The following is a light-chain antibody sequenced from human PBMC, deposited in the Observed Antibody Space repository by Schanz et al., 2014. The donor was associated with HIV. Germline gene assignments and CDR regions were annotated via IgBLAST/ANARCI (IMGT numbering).Light chain of an antibody. Sequence: QAVVTQEPSLTVSPGGTVTLTCASSTGAVTSGYYPNWFQQKPGQAPRPLIYSTSNKHSWTPARFSGSLLGGKAALTLSGAQPEDEAEYYCLLSYSGARLVVFGGGTKLTVL. CDR1: TGAVTSGYY. V-gene: IGLV7-43*01. CDR3: LLSYSGARLVV. CDR2: STS. J-gene: IGLJ2*01.